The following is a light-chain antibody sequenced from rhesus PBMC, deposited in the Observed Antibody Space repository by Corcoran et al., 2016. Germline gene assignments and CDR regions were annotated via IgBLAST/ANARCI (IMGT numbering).Light chain of an antibody. CDR1: SSDIGAYTY. CDR3: CSYACSNTYA. J-gene: IGLJ1*01. V-gene: IGLV2-32*02. Sequence: QAALTQPRSVSGSPGQSVTISCTGASSDIGAYTYVSWYQLIPGTAPKLIIYEVNQRPSGVSGRFSGSKSGDPASLTISVLQAGDEADYYCCSYACSNTYAVGDGTRLTVL. CDR2: EVN.